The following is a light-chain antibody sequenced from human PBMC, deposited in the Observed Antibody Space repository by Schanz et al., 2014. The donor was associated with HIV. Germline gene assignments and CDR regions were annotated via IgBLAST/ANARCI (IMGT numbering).Light chain of an antibody. Sequence: EIVLTQSPGTLSVSPGERATLSCKASQSVSSNLAWYQHKPGQAPSLLIYGASSRASGIPDRFSGSGSGTDFTLSISRVEPEDYAVYYCQQYGSSPWTFGQGTKVEI. J-gene: IGKJ1*01. CDR2: GAS. CDR3: QQYGSSPWT. CDR1: QSVSSN. V-gene: IGKV3-20*01.